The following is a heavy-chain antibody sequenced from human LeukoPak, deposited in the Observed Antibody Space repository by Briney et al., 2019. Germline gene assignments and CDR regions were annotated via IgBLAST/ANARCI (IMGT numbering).Heavy chain of an antibody. CDR2: ISYDGSKK. CDR3: AGSRSASTSGWYDYFDY. CDR1: GFTFSSYA. Sequence: PGGSLRLSCAASGFTFSSYAMHWVRQAPGKGLEWVAVISYDGSKKYYADSVKGRFTISRDDSKNTLYLQMNSLRGEDTAVYYCAGSRSASTSGWYDYFDYWGRGTLVTVSS. V-gene: IGHV3-30*04. D-gene: IGHD6-19*01. J-gene: IGHJ4*02.